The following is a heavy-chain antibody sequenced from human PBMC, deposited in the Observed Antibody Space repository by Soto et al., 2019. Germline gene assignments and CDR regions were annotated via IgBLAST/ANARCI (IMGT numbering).Heavy chain of an antibody. V-gene: IGHV1-2*04. D-gene: IGHD3-10*01. CDR1: GYTFTGYY. CDR2: INPNSGGT. J-gene: IGHJ6*02. CDR3: ARSGEEYATHLDYYYYYGMDV. Sequence: QVQLVQSGAEVKKPGASVQVSCKASGYTFTGYYMHWVRQAPGQGLEWMGWINPNSGGTNYAQKFQGWVTMTRDTSISTAYMELSRLRSDDTAVYYCARSGEEYATHLDYYYYYGMDVWGQGTTVTVSS.